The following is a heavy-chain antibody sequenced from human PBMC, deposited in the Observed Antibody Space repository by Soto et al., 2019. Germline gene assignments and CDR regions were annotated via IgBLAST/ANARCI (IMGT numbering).Heavy chain of an antibody. CDR1: GYSFTGYW. Sequence: PGESLKISCKGSGYSFTGYWISWVRQMPAKGLEWMGRIDPSDSYANYSPSFQGHVTFSADKSISTAYLQWSSLRASDTAMYYCARHKDFYYDRSGAWGQGTLVTVSS. CDR3: ARHKDFYYDRSGA. J-gene: IGHJ5*02. D-gene: IGHD3-22*01. CDR2: IDPSDSYA. V-gene: IGHV5-10-1*01.